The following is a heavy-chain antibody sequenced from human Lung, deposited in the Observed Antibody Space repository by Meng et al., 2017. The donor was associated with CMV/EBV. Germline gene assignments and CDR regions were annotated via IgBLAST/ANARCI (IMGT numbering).Heavy chain of an antibody. V-gene: IGHV3-7*01. CDR2: IKHDGNQA. CDR3: ARILGCESTRCYEGAFDL. D-gene: IGHD2-2*01. Sequence: SCEDSGFTFSDHWMGWVRQAPGKGLEWVANIKHDGNQAYYVDSLKGRFTISRDNARRALYLHLNSLRVEDTAVYYCARILGCESTRCYEGAFDLXGQGXMVTVSS. CDR1: GFTFSDHW. J-gene: IGHJ3*01.